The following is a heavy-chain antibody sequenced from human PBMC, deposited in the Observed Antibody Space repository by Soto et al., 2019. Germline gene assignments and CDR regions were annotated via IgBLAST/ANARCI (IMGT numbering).Heavy chain of an antibody. CDR2: INHSGST. CDR1: GGSFSGYY. CDR3: ARGGRSPEYSSSFGY. Sequence: SETLSLTCAVYGGSFSGYYWSWIRQPPGKGLEWIGEINHSGSTYYNPSLKSRVTISVDTSKNQFSLKLSSVTAADTAVYYCARGGRSPEYSSSFGYWGQGTLVTVSS. V-gene: IGHV4-34*09. J-gene: IGHJ4*02. D-gene: IGHD6-6*01.